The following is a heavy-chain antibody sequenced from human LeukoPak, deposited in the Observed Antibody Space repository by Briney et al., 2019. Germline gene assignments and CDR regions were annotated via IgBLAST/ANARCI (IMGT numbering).Heavy chain of an antibody. Sequence: PSQTLSLTCTVSGGSISSGSYYWGWIRQPAGKGLEWIGRIYTSGSTNYNPSLKSRVTISVDTSKNQFSLKLSSVTAADTAVYYCAREYYDFWSGKPTYFDYWGQGTLVTVSS. CDR2: IYTSGST. CDR3: AREYYDFWSGKPTYFDY. V-gene: IGHV4-61*02. CDR1: GGSISSGSYY. D-gene: IGHD3-3*01. J-gene: IGHJ4*02.